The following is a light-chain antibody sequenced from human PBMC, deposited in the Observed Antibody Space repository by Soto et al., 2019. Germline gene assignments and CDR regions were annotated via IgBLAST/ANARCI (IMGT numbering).Light chain of an antibody. J-gene: IGKJ5*01. CDR3: QQRSNWPPTIT. CDR1: QSVTTY. V-gene: IGKV3-11*01. Sequence: EIVLTQSPATLSLSPGERVTVSCRASQSVTTYLAWYQQKPGQAPRLLIYDASDRATGIPARFSGSGSGTDFTLTISSLEPEDFAVYSCQQRSNWPPTITSGQGTRLEIK. CDR2: DAS.